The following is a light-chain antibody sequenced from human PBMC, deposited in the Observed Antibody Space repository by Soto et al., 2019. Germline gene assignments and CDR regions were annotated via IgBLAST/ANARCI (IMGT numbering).Light chain of an antibody. CDR1: QSVSSY. Sequence: EIVLTQSPATLSLSPGERATLSCMSSQSVSSYLAWYQQKPVQAPRLLIYDASNRATGIPARFSGSGSGTDFTLTISSLEPEDFAVYYCQQRRNWPRITFGQGTRMELK. CDR2: DAS. V-gene: IGKV3-11*01. CDR3: QQRRNWPRIT. J-gene: IGKJ5*01.